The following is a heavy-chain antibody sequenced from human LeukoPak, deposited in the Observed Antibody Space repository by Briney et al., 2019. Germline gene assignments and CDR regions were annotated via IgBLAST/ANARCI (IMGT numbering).Heavy chain of an antibody. D-gene: IGHD3-22*01. CDR3: ARYYDSSGYYNYYYYYMGV. CDR1: GFTFSSYS. CDR2: ISRSSSYI. V-gene: IGHV3-21*01. J-gene: IGHJ6*03. Sequence: GGSLRLSCAASGFTFSSYSMNWVRQAPGKGLEWVSCISRSSSYIYYADSVKGRFTIFRDNAKNSLYLQMNSLRAEDTAVYDCARYYDSSGYYNYYYYYMGVWGKGTTVTVSS.